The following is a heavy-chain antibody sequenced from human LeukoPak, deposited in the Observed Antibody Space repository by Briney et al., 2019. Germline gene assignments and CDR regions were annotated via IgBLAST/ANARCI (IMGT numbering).Heavy chain of an antibody. CDR3: ARVAFAGDFGYSGYDFAFWFDP. CDR2: ISYDGSNK. V-gene: IGHV3-30*04. Sequence: GGSLRLSCAASGFTFSSYAMHWVRQAPGKGLEWVAVISYDGSNKYYADSVKGRFTISRNNSKNTLYLQMNSLRAEDTAVYYCARVAFAGDFGYSGYDFAFWFDPWGQGTLVTVSS. CDR1: GFTFSSYA. J-gene: IGHJ5*02. D-gene: IGHD5-12*01.